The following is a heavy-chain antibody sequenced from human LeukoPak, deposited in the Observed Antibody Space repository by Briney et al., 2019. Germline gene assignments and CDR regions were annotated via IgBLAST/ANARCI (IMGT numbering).Heavy chain of an antibody. CDR1: GYTFTGYY. V-gene: IGHV1-2*02. CDR3: AREGYCSSTSCHDWFDP. J-gene: IGHJ5*02. Sequence: ASVKVSCKASGYTFTGYYMHWVRQAPGQGLEWMGWINPNSGGTNYAQKFQGRVTMTRDTYISTAYMELSRLRSDDTAVYYCAREGYCSSTSCHDWFDPWGQGTLVTVSS. CDR2: INPNSGGT. D-gene: IGHD2-2*01.